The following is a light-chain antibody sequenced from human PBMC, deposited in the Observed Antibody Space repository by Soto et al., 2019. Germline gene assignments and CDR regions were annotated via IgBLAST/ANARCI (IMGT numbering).Light chain of an antibody. CDR3: QQDNSYSWT. Sequence: DIQMTQSPSTLSASVGDRVTITCRASQSISTWLAWYQQKPGKAPTLLIYRASSLETRVPSRFSGSGSGTEFTLNISSLQPDDFATYYCQQDNSYSWTFGPGTKVEIK. CDR1: QSISTW. CDR2: RAS. V-gene: IGKV1-5*03. J-gene: IGKJ1*01.